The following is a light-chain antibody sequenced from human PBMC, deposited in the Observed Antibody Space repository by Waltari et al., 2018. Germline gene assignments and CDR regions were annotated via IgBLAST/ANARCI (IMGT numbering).Light chain of an antibody. CDR2: VNSDGSH. CDR1: SGHSSNI. CDR3: QTGGHGTWV. V-gene: IGLV4-69*01. Sequence: QLVLTQSPSASASLGASVKLTCTLSSGHSSNIIAWHQQQPEKGPRYLMKVNSDGSHSKGDGIPDPFSGSSSGTERYLTISSLQSEDEAAYYCQTGGHGTWVFGGGTKLTVL. J-gene: IGLJ3*02.